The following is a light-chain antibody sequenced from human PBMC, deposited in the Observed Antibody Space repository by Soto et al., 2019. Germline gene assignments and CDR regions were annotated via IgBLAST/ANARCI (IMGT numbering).Light chain of an antibody. V-gene: IGKV1-5*01. J-gene: IGKJ1*01. CDR2: DAS. CDR1: QSISSW. CDR3: QQYNSYSVT. Sequence: DIQMTQSPSTLSASVGDRVTITCRASQSISSWLAWYQQKPGKAPKLLIYDASSLESGVPSRFSGSGSGTEFTLTISSLQPDGFATYYCQQYNSYSVTFGQGTKVDIK.